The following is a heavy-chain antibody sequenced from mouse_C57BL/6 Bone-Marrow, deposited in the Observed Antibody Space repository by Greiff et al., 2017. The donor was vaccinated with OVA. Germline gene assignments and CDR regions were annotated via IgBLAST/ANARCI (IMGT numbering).Heavy chain of an antibody. J-gene: IGHJ2*01. V-gene: IGHV14-3*01. CDR3: ARTHFYYYGSSFYFDY. Sequence: EVQLQQSVAELVRPGASVKLSCTASGFNIKNTYMHWVKQRPEQGLEWIGRIDPANGNTKYAPKFQDKATITADTSSNTAYLQLSSLTSDDTAIYYCARTHFYYYGSSFYFDYWGQGTTLTVSA. CDR1: GFNIKNTY. CDR2: IDPANGNT. D-gene: IGHD1-1*01.